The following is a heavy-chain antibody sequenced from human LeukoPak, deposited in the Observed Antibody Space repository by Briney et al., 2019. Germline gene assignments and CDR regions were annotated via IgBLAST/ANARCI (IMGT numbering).Heavy chain of an antibody. J-gene: IGHJ4*02. CDR3: AGERRFLEWLFYDY. CDR1: GGSISSGGYY. D-gene: IGHD3-3*01. V-gene: IGHV4-30-2*01. CDR2: IYHSGST. Sequence: TSETLSLTCTVSGGSISSGGYYWRWIRQPPGKGLEWIVYIYHSGSTYYNPSLKSRVTISVDRSKNQFSLKLSSVTAADTAVYYCAGERRFLEWLFYDYWGQGTLVTVSS.